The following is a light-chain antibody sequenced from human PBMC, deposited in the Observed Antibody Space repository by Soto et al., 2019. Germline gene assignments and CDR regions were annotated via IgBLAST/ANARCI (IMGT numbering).Light chain of an antibody. CDR2: EVY. CDR3: MKSTQLPPT. J-gene: IGKJ5*01. CDR1: QSLLHITGETF. Sequence: DVVMTQTPLSLSVTPGQPASISCKSSQSLLHITGETFLFWYLQKPGQSPQLLIYEVYNRVSGVPDRFSGSGSGTDFTLQIRRVENDHGGIYYWMKSTQLPPTVGQGTRLEIK. V-gene: IGKV2D-29*02.